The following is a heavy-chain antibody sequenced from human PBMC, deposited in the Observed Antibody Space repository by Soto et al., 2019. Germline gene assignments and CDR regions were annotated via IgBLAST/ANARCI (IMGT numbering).Heavy chain of an antibody. V-gene: IGHV1-18*04. CDR3: ARDQPGGDYVGWFDP. CDR1: GYTFTIYG. CDR2: ISAYNVNT. Sequence: QVQLVQSGAEVKKPGASVKVSCKASGYTFTIYGISWVRQAPGQGLEWMGWISAYNVNTNYAQKLQGRVTMTTDTSASTAYMELRSLRSDDTAVYYCARDQPGGDYVGWFDPWGQGTLVTVSS. J-gene: IGHJ5*02. D-gene: IGHD4-17*01.